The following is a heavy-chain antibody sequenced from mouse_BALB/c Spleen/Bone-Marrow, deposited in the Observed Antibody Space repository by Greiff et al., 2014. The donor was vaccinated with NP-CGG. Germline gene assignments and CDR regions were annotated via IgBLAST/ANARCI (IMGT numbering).Heavy chain of an antibody. CDR3: ARETTRGAMDY. CDR1: GFTFSDYG. J-gene: IGHJ4*01. D-gene: IGHD2-1*01. Sequence: EVQVVESGGALVQPGGSRKLSCAASGFTFSDYGMAWVRQAPGKGPEWVAFISNLAYSIYYTDTVTGRFTISRENAKDTLYLEMSSLRSEDTAMYYCARETTRGAMDYWGQGTSATVSS. V-gene: IGHV5-15*02. CDR2: ISNLAYSI.